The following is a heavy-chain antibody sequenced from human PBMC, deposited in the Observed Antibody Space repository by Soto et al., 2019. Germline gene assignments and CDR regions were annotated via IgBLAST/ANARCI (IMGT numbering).Heavy chain of an antibody. CDR2: IIPIFGTA. Sequence: SVKVSCKASGGTLSSYAISWVRQAPGQGLEWMGGIIPIFGTANYAQKFQGRVTITADESTSTAYMELSSLRSEDTAVYYCAGFNPGYCSGGSCYRYYYYGMDVWGQGTTVTVSS. CDR1: GGTLSSYA. D-gene: IGHD2-15*01. V-gene: IGHV1-69*13. J-gene: IGHJ6*02. CDR3: AGFNPGYCSGGSCYRYYYYGMDV.